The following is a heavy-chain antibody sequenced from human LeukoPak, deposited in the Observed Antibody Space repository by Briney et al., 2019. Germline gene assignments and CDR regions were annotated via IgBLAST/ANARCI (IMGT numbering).Heavy chain of an antibody. Sequence: GGSLRLSCAASGFTFSSYVMSWVRQAPGKGLEWVSSISRSGGETHYTDSVKGRFTISRDNSKNTLNLQMNSLRAEDTAVYYCAKALAGLFDYWGQGTLVTVSS. J-gene: IGHJ4*02. V-gene: IGHV3-23*01. CDR1: GFTFSSYV. CDR3: AKALAGLFDY. CDR2: ISRSGGET. D-gene: IGHD6-19*01.